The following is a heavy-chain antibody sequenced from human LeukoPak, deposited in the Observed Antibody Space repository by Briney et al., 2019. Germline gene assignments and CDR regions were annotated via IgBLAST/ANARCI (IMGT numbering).Heavy chain of an antibody. V-gene: IGHV3-48*01. J-gene: IGHJ2*01. CDR2: ITGRSGVL. Sequence: AGGSLRLSCVASGFTLTSHSIIWVRQAPGKGLEWISYITGRSGVLYYADSVKGRFTVSRDNAKNSAYLQMNSLRAEDTSVYYCARVRGPTVTTWYFDLWGRGSLASVSS. CDR1: GFTLTSHS. CDR3: ARVRGPTVTTWYFDL. D-gene: IGHD4-17*01.